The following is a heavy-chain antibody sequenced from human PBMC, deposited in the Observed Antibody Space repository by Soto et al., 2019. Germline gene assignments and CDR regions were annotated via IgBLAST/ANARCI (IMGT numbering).Heavy chain of an antibody. V-gene: IGHV3-30-3*01. Sequence: GGSLRLSCTASGFMFSAYAMLWVRRAPGKGLEWVAAMSYDGTNTYYADSVKGRFTTSRDNSKNTLFLQMSSLTADDSAVYYCAKGGESYNWNPNWFDPWGQGTLVTVSS. J-gene: IGHJ5*02. CDR2: MSYDGTNT. CDR3: AKGGESYNWNPNWFDP. D-gene: IGHD1-20*01. CDR1: GFMFSAYA.